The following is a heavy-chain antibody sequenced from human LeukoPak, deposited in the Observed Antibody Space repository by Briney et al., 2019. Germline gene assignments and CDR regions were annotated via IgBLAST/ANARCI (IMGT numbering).Heavy chain of an antibody. J-gene: IGHJ6*03. CDR2: ISSSGSTI. CDR3: GRVKGEYDIGVYLNYYYNREV. CDR1: GFTSSSYE. Sequence: PGGSLRLSCAASGFTSSSYEMNWVRQAPGKGLEWVSYISSSGSTIYYADSVKGRFTISRDNAKNSLYLQMNSLRAEDTAVYYCGRVKGEYDIGVYLNYYYNREVWGKGTTVTVPS. V-gene: IGHV3-48*03. D-gene: IGHD2-21*01.